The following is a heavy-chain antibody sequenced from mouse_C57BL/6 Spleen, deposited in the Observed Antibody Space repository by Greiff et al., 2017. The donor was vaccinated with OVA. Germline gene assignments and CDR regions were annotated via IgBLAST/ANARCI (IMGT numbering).Heavy chain of an antibody. V-gene: IGHV1-52*01. Sequence: VQLHQPGAELVRPGSSVKLSCKASGYTFTSYWMHWVKQRPIQGLEWIGNIDPSDSETHYNQKFKDKATLTVDKSSSTAYMQLSSLTSEDSAVYYWARGHEAMDYWGQGTSVTVSS. D-gene: IGHD6-1*01. CDR1: GYTFTSYW. J-gene: IGHJ4*01. CDR2: IDPSDSET. CDR3: ARGHEAMDY.